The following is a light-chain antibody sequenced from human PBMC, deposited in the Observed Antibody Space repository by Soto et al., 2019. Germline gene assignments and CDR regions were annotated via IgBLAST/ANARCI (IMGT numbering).Light chain of an antibody. V-gene: IGKV3-20*01. CDR2: GAS. J-gene: IGKJ4*01. CDR1: QSVSSSY. Sequence: EIVLTPSQGTLSFSSGKNTTPSCRATQSVSSSYLAWYQQKPGQAPRLLIYGASSRATGIPDRFSGSGSGTDFTLTISRLEPEDFAVYYCQQYGSSPSLTFGGGTKVDIK. CDR3: QQYGSSPSLT.